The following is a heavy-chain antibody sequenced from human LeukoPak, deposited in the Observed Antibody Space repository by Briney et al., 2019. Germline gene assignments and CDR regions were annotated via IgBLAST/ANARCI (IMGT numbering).Heavy chain of an antibody. Sequence: SGGSLRLSCAASGFTFSSYWMHWVRQVPGKGLVWVARINPGGSSITYADSVKGRFTISRDNAKNSLYLQMNSLRAEDTAVYYCARGESSSSGAFDIWGQGTMVTVSS. CDR1: GFTFSSYW. D-gene: IGHD6-6*01. CDR3: ARGESSSSGAFDI. V-gene: IGHV3-74*01. CDR2: INPGGSSI. J-gene: IGHJ3*02.